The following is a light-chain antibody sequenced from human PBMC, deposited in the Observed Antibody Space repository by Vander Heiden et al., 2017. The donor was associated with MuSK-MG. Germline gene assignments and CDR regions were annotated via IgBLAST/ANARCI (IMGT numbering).Light chain of an antibody. CDR2: DVS. V-gene: IGLV2-14*03. CDR3: SSYTSSNTLV. CDR1: SSDIGGYDY. Sequence: QSALTQPASVSGSPGQSITISCTGTSSDIGGYDYVSWYQQHPGKAPKLMIYDVSDRPSVVSNRFSASKSGTTASLTISGLQAEDEADYYCSSYTSSNTLVFGGGTNLTVL. J-gene: IGLJ2*01.